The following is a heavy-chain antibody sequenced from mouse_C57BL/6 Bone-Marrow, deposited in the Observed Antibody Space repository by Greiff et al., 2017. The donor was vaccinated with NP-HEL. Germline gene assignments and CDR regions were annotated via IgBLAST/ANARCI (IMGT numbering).Heavy chain of an antibody. J-gene: IGHJ4*01. CDR3: TKGVTTVVGPLYAMDY. V-gene: IGHV1-5*01. CDR1: GYTFTSYW. D-gene: IGHD1-1*01. CDR2: IYPGNSDT. Sequence: VQLQQSGTVLVRPGASVKMSCKTSGYTFTSYWMHWVKQRPGQGLEWIGAIYPGNSDTSYNQKFKGKAKLTAVTSASTAYMELSSLTNEDSAVYYCTKGVTTVVGPLYAMDYWGQGTSVTVSS.